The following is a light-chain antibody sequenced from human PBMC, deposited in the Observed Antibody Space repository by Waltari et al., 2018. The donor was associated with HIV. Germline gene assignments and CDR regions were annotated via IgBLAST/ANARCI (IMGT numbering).Light chain of an antibody. Sequence: QSVLTQPPSASGTPGQRVPISCSGSNSNVGTNTVNWYKHIPGTAPKLLIYSINQRPSGVPERFSGSKSGNTASLTVCGVQAEDEADYYCSSLAGSNNLVFGGGTKVTVL. CDR3: SSLAGSNNLV. V-gene: IGLV1-44*01. CDR2: SIN. J-gene: IGLJ2*01. CDR1: NSNVGTNT.